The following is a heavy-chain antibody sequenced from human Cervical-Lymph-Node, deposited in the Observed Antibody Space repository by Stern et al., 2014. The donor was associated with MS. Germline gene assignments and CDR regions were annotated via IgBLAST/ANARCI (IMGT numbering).Heavy chain of an antibody. CDR1: GFTFSDHY. CDR3: PRLPLN. J-gene: IGHJ4*02. Sequence: EVQLVESGGGLVQPGGSLRLSCTASGFTFSDHYIDWVRQAPGKGLQWVGRSSNKADSYTTEYATSVKGRFTISVDDARNSVYPQMNSRKTDDPAVYYCPRLPLNGGQGTLVTVPP. CDR2: SSNKADSYTT. V-gene: IGHV3-72*01.